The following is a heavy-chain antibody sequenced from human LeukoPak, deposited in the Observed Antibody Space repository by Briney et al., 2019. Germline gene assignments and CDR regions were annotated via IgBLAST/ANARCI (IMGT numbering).Heavy chain of an antibody. CDR3: ASDSYGYHLDY. J-gene: IGHJ4*02. Sequence: SETLSLTCTVSGGSISSSSYYWGWIRQPPGKGLEWTGSIYYSGSTYYNPSLKSRVTISVDTSKNQFSLKLSSVTAADTAVYYCASDSYGYHLDYWGQGTLVTVSS. CDR2: IYYSGST. V-gene: IGHV4-39*01. CDR1: GGSISSSSYY. D-gene: IGHD5-18*01.